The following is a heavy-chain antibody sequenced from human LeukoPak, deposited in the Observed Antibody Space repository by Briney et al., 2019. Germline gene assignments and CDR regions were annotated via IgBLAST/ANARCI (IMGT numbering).Heavy chain of an antibody. Sequence: GESLKISCLGSGYSFTSYWIGWVRQMPGKGLEWMGIIYPGDSDTRYSPSFQGQVTISADKSISTAYLQWSSLKASDTAMYYCARRVAVAGTGYNWFDPWGQGTLVTVSS. D-gene: IGHD6-19*01. CDR3: ARRVAVAGTGYNWFDP. J-gene: IGHJ5*02. CDR2: IYPGDSDT. V-gene: IGHV5-51*01. CDR1: GYSFTSYW.